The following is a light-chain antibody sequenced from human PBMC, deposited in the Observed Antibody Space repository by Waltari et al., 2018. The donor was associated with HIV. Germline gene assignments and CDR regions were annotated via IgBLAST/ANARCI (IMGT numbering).Light chain of an antibody. CDR2: RDN. CDR1: SNNVGNQG. Sequence: QAGLTQPPSVSKGMRQTATLTCTGNSNNVGNQGAAWLQQHQGHPPKLLSYRDNKRATGISERFSASRSGNTASLTMTGVQPEDAADYFCATWDISLSAVVFGGGTTLTVL. CDR3: ATWDISLSAVV. V-gene: IGLV10-54*04. J-gene: IGLJ2*01.